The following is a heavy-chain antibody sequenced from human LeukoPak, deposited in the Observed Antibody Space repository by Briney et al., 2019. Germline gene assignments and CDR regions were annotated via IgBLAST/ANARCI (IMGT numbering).Heavy chain of an antibody. CDR1: GGSISSSSYY. J-gene: IGHJ4*02. CDR3: ARTNYDYYFDY. Sequence: SETLSLTCTVSGGSISSSSYYWGWIRQPPGKGLEWIGSIYHSGSTYYNASLKSRVTISVDTSKNQFSLKLSSVTAADTAVYYCARTNYDYYFDYWGQGTLVTVSS. V-gene: IGHV4-39*07. D-gene: IGHD3-16*01. CDR2: IYHSGST.